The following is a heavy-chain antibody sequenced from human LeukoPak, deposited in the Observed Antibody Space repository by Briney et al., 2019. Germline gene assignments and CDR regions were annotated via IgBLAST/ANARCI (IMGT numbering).Heavy chain of an antibody. CDR1: GDSVSSNSAA. V-gene: IGHV6-1*01. CDR3: AREGPIAVAGDPFFDY. J-gene: IGHJ4*02. D-gene: IGHD6-19*01. CDR2: TYYRSKWYN. Sequence: SQTLSLTCAISGDSVSSNSAAWNWIRQSPSRGLEWLGRTYYRSKWYNDYAVSVKSRITINPDTSKNQFSLQLNSVTPEDTAVYYCAREGPIAVAGDPFFDYWGQGTLVTVSS.